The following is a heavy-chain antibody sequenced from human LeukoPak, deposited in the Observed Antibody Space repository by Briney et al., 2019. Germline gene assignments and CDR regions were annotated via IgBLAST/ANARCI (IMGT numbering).Heavy chain of an antibody. CDR1: GGSISSGGYY. Sequence: SETLSLTCTVSGGSISSGGYYWSWIRQPPGKGLEWIGYIYHSGSTYYNPSLKSRVTISVDRSKNQFSLKLSSVTAADTAVYYCARDRDCSSTSCYGHYYYYMDVWGKGTTVTVSS. D-gene: IGHD2-2*01. V-gene: IGHV4-30-2*01. CDR3: ARDRDCSSTSCYGHYYYYMDV. J-gene: IGHJ6*03. CDR2: IYHSGST.